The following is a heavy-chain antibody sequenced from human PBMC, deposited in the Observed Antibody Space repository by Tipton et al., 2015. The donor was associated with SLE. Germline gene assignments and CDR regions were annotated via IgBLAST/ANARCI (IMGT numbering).Heavy chain of an antibody. Sequence: TLSLTCAVFGGSFSGYYWSWIRQPPGKGLEWIGSMHHTGATYSSPSLKSRVTLSLDKSQNQFSLKLTSVTAADTAVYYCASLAGTYSSYFRDYWGRGALVSVSS. CDR2: MHHTGAT. V-gene: IGHV4-34*01. CDR3: ASLAGTYSSYFRDY. CDR1: GGSFSGYY. J-gene: IGHJ4*02. D-gene: IGHD1-26*01.